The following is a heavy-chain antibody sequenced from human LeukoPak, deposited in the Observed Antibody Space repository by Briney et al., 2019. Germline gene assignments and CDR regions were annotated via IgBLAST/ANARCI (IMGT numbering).Heavy chain of an antibody. D-gene: IGHD1-26*01. CDR3: VKSRRVGANQRGLFDY. CDR1: GFTFSNYA. J-gene: IGHJ4*02. Sequence: GGSLRLSCEGSGFTFSNYAMTWVRQAPGKGLEGVSSVSGSGRNTFYPDSVEGRFTISRDNSKNTVYLQMNSLRADDTAVYYCVKSRRVGANQRGLFDYWGQGTLVTVSP. CDR2: VSGSGRNT. V-gene: IGHV3-23*01.